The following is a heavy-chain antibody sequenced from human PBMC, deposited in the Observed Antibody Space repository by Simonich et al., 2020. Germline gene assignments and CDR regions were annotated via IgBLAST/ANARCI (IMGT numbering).Heavy chain of an antibody. CDR2: ISSSGSTI. D-gene: IGHD6-6*01. CDR3: ARDFRLQLVEIGTYYYYGMDV. J-gene: IGHJ6*02. CDR1: GFTFSSYE. V-gene: IGHV3-48*03. Sequence: EVQLVESGGGLVQPGGSLRLSCAASGFTFSSYEMNWVRQAPGKGLEWVSYISSSGSTIYYADPVKGRFTISRDNAMNSLYLQMNSLRAEDTAVYYCARDFRLQLVEIGTYYYYGMDVWGQGTTVTVSS.